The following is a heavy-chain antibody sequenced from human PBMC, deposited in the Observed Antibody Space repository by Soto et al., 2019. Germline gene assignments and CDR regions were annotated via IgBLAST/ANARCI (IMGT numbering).Heavy chain of an antibody. J-gene: IGHJ6*02. V-gene: IGHV3-30-3*01. CDR2: ISYDGSNK. Sequence: GSLRLSCAASGFTFSSYAMHWVRQAPGKGLEWVAVISYDGSNKYYADSVKGRFTISRDNSKNTLYLQMNSLRAEDTAVYYCARDDPDSPPTYGMDVWGQGTTVTVSS. CDR3: ARDDPDSPPTYGMDV. CDR1: GFTFSSYA. D-gene: IGHD1-26*01.